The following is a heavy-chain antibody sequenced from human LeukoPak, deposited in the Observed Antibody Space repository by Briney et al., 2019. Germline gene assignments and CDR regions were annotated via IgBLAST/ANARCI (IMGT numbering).Heavy chain of an antibody. V-gene: IGHV1-69*13. CDR1: VGTCSSYA. CDR2: SIPIFGTA. D-gene: IGHD5-12*01. J-gene: IGHJ6*03. Sequence: SVKVSCKASVGTCSSYAISWMRQPPGQGLEWMGGSIPIFGTANYAQKFQGRVTITADESTSTAYMELSSLRSEDTAVYYCAGRGATTQHYYYYYYMDVWGKGTTVTISS. CDR3: AGRGATTQHYYYYYYMDV.